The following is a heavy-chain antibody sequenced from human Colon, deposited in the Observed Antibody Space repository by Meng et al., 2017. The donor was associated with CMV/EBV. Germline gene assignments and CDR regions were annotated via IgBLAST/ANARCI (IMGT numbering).Heavy chain of an antibody. CDR1: GFTFSSYS. Sequence: GGSLRLSCAASGFTFSSYSLHWLRLAPGKGLEWVAFVRYDGSDKYYADSVKGRFSISRDNSMKTLYLQMNSLTAADTAVYYCAKDGYGLGYIDSWGQGTAVTVSS. CDR3: AKDGYGLGYIDS. J-gene: IGHJ4*02. CDR2: VRYDGSDK. D-gene: IGHD3/OR15-3a*01. V-gene: IGHV3-30*02.